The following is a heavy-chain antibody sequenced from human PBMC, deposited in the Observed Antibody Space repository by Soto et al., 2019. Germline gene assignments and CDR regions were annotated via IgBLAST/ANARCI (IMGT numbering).Heavy chain of an antibody. Sequence: QVQLVESGGGVFQPGRSLRLSCAASGFTFSSYGMHWVRQAPGKGLEWVAVIRYDGSNKYYADSVKGRFTISRDNSKNTLYLQMNSLRAEDTAVYYCARDWGKGYYYYMDVWGKGTTVTVSS. J-gene: IGHJ6*03. V-gene: IGHV3-33*01. CDR1: GFTFSSYG. CDR3: ARDWGKGYYYYMDV. CDR2: IRYDGSNK. D-gene: IGHD3-16*01.